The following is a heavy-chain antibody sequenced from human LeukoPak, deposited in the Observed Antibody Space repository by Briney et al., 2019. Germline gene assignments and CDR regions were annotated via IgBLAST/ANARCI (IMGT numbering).Heavy chain of an antibody. V-gene: IGHV3-53*01. CDR2: IYSGGST. Sequence: GGSLRLSCAASGFTVSSNYMSWVRQAPGKGLEWVSVIYSGGSTYYADSVKGRFTISRDNSKNTLYLQMNSLRAEDTAVYYCASALGIAVAGMDSDYGMDVWGQGTTVTASS. D-gene: IGHD6-19*01. CDR1: GFTVSSNY. J-gene: IGHJ6*02. CDR3: ASALGIAVAGMDSDYGMDV.